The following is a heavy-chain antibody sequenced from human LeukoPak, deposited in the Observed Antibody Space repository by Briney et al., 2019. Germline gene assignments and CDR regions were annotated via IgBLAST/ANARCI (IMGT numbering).Heavy chain of an antibody. CDR2: MNPNSGNT. Sequence: ASVKVSCKASGYTFTSYDINWVRQATGQGLEWMGWMNPNSGNTGYAQKFQGRVTMTRNTSISTAYMELSSLRAEDTAVYYCAKDPYCGGDCYPAPWGQGTLVTVSS. V-gene: IGHV1-8*01. J-gene: IGHJ4*02. CDR1: GYTFTSYD. D-gene: IGHD2-21*02. CDR3: AKDPYCGGDCYPAP.